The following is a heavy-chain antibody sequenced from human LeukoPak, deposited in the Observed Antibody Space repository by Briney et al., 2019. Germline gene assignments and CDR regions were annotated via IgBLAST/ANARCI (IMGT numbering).Heavy chain of an antibody. D-gene: IGHD3-9*01. CDR2: IKQDGSET. CDR1: GFTFTNNF. CDR3: AKADKYDILTGYKTDY. V-gene: IGHV3-7*03. Sequence: PGGSLRLSCAASGFTFTNNFMSWVRQVPGKGLEWVANIKQDGSETTYADSVRGRFTISRDNSKNTLYLQMNSLRAEDTAVYYCAKADKYDILTGYKTDYWGQGTLVTVSS. J-gene: IGHJ4*02.